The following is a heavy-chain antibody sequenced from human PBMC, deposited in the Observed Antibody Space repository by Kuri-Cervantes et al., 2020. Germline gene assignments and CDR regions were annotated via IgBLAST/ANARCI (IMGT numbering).Heavy chain of an antibody. V-gene: IGHV3-11*01. Sequence: GESLKISCAASGFTFSDYYMSWIRQAPGKGLEWVSYISSSGSTIYYADSVKGRFTISRDNAKNSLYLQMNSLRAEDTAVYYCARACPGWTITGGKEDWFDPWGQGTLVTVSS. CDR3: ARACPGWTITGGKEDWFDP. D-gene: IGHD3-3*01. J-gene: IGHJ5*02. CDR1: GFTFSDYY. CDR2: ISSSGSTI.